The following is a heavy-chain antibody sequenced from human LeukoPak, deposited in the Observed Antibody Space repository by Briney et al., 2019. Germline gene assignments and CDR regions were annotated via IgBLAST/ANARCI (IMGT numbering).Heavy chain of an antibody. Sequence: GGSLRLSCVASGFTFSRYWMHWVRQAPGKGLVWVSVIYSGGSTYYADSVKGRFTISRDNSKNTLYLQMNSLRAEDTAVYYCARGKWELPAPYFDYWGQGTLVTVSS. V-gene: IGHV3-53*01. CDR2: IYSGGST. CDR3: ARGKWELPAPYFDY. D-gene: IGHD1-26*01. CDR1: GFTFSRYW. J-gene: IGHJ4*02.